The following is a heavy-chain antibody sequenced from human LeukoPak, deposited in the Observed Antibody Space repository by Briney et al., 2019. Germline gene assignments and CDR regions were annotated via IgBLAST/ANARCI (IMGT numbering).Heavy chain of an antibody. V-gene: IGHV3-48*04. CDR1: GFTFSSYS. CDR3: ARGVTYYYDSSGYSGRGAAHEYFQH. CDR2: ISSSSSTI. Sequence: GSLRLSSAASGFTFSSYSMNWVREAPGKGLEWISDISSSSSTIYYADSVKGRFTISRDNAKNSLYLQMNSLRAEDTAVYYCARGVTYYYDSSGYSGRGAAHEYFQHWGQGTLVTVSS. D-gene: IGHD3-22*01. J-gene: IGHJ1*01.